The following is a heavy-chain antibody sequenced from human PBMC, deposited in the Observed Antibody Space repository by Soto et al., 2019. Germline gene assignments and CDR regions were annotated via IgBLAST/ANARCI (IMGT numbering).Heavy chain of an antibody. D-gene: IGHD3-10*01. CDR3: PFMVRGPGERYYYYGMDV. CDR1: RYTLTELS. CDR2: FDPEDCET. Sequence: GASVKASCKVSRYTLTELSMHSVRQAPGRGLEWMGGFDPEDCETIYAQKFQGRVTMTEDTSTDTAYMELSSLRSEDTAVYYCPFMVRGPGERYYYYGMDVWGQGTTVTVSS. J-gene: IGHJ6*02. V-gene: IGHV1-24*01.